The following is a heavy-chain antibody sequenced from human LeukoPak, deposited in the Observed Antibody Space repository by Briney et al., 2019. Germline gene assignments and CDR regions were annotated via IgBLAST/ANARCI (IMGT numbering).Heavy chain of an antibody. Sequence: GGSLRLSCAASGFTFSSYEMNWVRQAPGKGLEWVSYISSSGSTIYYADSVKGRFTISRDNAKNSLYLQMNSLRAEDTAVYYCARPWFGEPSLDYWGQGTLVTVSS. CDR2: ISSSGSTI. CDR1: GFTFSSYE. D-gene: IGHD3-10*01. J-gene: IGHJ4*02. V-gene: IGHV3-48*03. CDR3: ARPWFGEPSLDY.